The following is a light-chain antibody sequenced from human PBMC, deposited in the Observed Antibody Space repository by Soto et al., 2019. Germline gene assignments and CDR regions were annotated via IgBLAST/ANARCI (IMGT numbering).Light chain of an antibody. V-gene: IGKV1-39*01. CDR2: SAT. CDR1: QSFSNY. Sequence: DIPMTQSPSSVSASVGDRVTITCRTSQSFSNYLAWYQHRPGKAPKLLIYSATVLQSGVPSRFSGSGSGTDFTLTISRLPPEDSATYYCQQTYTIPWTFGQGTRVESK. J-gene: IGKJ1*01. CDR3: QQTYTIPWT.